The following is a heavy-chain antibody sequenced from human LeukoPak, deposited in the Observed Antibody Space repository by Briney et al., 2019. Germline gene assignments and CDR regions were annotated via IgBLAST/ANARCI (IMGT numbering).Heavy chain of an antibody. J-gene: IGHJ4*02. Sequence: GGSLRLSCSASEFTFDTFAMHWVRQAPGKGLEYLSGIGSNGRSTHNADSVKGRFTISRDNSKNTLFLQMTSLRAEDTAVYYCVNQISGWVYWGQGTLVTVSS. D-gene: IGHD6-19*01. CDR3: VNQISGWVY. CDR1: EFTFDTFA. V-gene: IGHV3-64D*06. CDR2: IGSNGRST.